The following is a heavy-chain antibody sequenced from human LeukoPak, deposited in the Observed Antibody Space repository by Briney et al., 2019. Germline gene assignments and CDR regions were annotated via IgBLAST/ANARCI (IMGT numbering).Heavy chain of an antibody. CDR3: ARASIQLWPHYYFDY. Sequence: PSETLSLTCTVSGDSISSYYCSWIRQPPGKGLEWIGYIYYSGSTSYNPSLKSRVTISLDTSNNQFSLKLRSVTAADTAVYYCARASIQLWPHYYFDYWGQGTLVTVSS. V-gene: IGHV4-59*01. CDR1: GDSISSYY. CDR2: IYYSGST. J-gene: IGHJ4*02. D-gene: IGHD5-18*01.